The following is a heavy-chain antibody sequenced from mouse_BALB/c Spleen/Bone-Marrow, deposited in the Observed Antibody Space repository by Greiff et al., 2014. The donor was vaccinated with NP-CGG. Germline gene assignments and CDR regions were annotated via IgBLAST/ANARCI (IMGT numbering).Heavy chain of an antibody. CDR1: GISITTGNYR. Sequence: DVQLQESGPGLVKPSQTVSLTCTVTGISITTGNYRWSWIRQFPGNKLEWIGYIYYSGTITYNPSLTSRTTITRDTSKNQFFLEINSLTAEDTATYYCARYYGNYFAYWGQGTTLTVSS. V-gene: IGHV3-5*02. CDR2: IYYSGTI. J-gene: IGHJ2*01. CDR3: ARYYGNYFAY. D-gene: IGHD2-1*01.